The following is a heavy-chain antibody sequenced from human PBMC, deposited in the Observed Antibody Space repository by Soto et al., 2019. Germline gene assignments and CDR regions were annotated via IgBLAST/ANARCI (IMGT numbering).Heavy chain of an antibody. CDR2: INHSGST. CDR3: ARSRSGAPFDY. V-gene: IGHV4-34*01. J-gene: IGHJ4*02. Sequence: SETLSLTCAVYGGSFSGYYWSWIRQPPGKGLEWIGEINHSGSTNYNPSLKSRVTISVDTSKNQFSLKLSSVTAADTAVYYCARSRSGAPFDYWGQGTLVTVFS. D-gene: IGHD3-10*01. CDR1: GGSFSGYY.